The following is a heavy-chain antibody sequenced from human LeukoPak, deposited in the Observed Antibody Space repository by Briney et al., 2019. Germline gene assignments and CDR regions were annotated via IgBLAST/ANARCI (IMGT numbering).Heavy chain of an antibody. V-gene: IGHV4-59*01. Sequence: SETLSLTCTVSGGSISSYYWSWIRQPPGKGLEWIGYTYYSGSTNYNPSLKSRVTISVDTSKNQFSLKLSSVTAADTAVYYCARGGSGSYGNWFDPWGQGTLVTVSS. CDR3: ARGGSGSYGNWFDP. J-gene: IGHJ5*02. D-gene: IGHD1-26*01. CDR2: TYYSGST. CDR1: GGSISSYY.